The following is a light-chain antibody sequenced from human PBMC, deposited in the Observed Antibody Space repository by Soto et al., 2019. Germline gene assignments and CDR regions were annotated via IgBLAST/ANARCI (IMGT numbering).Light chain of an antibody. CDR2: DAS. Sequence: ERGLTKARASVSLCPGERATRSFRASQSVSSYLAWYQQKPGQAPRLLIYDASNRATGIPARFSGSGSGTDFTLTFSSLASQDFAVYYCQQRSNWPTFGGGTKVDIK. CDR3: QQRSNWPT. V-gene: IGKV3-11*01. CDR1: QSVSSY. J-gene: IGKJ4*01.